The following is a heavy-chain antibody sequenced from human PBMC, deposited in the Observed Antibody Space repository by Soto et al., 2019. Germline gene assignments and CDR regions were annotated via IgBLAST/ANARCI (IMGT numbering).Heavy chain of an antibody. CDR3: AKYPGGFGVITSGWFDP. Sequence: GGSLRLSCTASGFTFSSYGMGWVRQAPGKGLEWVSAVGGSGGSTYYADSVRGRFTISRDNSKNTMYLHMNRLRADDTAVYYCAKYPGGFGVITSGWFDPWGQGTLVTVSS. J-gene: IGHJ5*02. D-gene: IGHD3-3*01. CDR1: GFTFSSYG. V-gene: IGHV3-23*01. CDR2: VGGSGGST.